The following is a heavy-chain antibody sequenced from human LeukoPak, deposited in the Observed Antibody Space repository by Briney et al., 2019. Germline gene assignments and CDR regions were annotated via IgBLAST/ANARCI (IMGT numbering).Heavy chain of an antibody. CDR2: ISTDGTYT. CDR1: GFTFSSYW. Sequence: GGSLRLSCAAAGFTFSSYWMHWVRQAPGKGLVWVSRISTDGTYTEYADSVKGRFTISRDNSKNTLYLQMNSLRAEDTAVYYCARDMGLRSSSWYSYYGMDVWGQGTTVTVSS. CDR3: ARDMGLRSSSWYSYYGMDV. D-gene: IGHD6-13*01. V-gene: IGHV3-74*03. J-gene: IGHJ6*02.